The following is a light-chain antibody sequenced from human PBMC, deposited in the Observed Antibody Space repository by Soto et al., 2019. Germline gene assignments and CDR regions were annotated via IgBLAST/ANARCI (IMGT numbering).Light chain of an antibody. CDR1: ESISSY. V-gene: IGKV3-11*01. Sequence: EIVLTQSPATLSLPPGERATLSCRASESISSYLAWYQQRPGQAPSLLIYDASNRATGIPARFSGSGSGTDFTLTIDNLEPEDFAVYYCQQRSKWPLTFGGGTKVEI. J-gene: IGKJ4*01. CDR3: QQRSKWPLT. CDR2: DAS.